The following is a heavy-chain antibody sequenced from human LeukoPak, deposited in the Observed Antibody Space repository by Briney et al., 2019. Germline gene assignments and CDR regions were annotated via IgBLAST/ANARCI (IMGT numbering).Heavy chain of an antibody. CDR1: GFTFSSDW. CDR3: AKGGTTLSDY. V-gene: IGHV3-74*01. D-gene: IGHD1-7*01. CDR2: INSDGTST. J-gene: IGHJ4*02. Sequence: PGGSLRLSCAASGFTFSSDWMHWVRQAPGKGLVWVSRINSDGTSTSYADSVKGRFTISRDNAKNTLYLQMNSLRAEDTAVYYCAKGGTTLSDYWGQGTLVTVSS.